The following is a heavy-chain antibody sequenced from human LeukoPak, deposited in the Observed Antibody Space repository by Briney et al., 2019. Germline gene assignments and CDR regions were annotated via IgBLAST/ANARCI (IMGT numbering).Heavy chain of an antibody. CDR3: ARGGYYYDSSGYYYFDY. CDR1: GFTVSSNY. J-gene: IGHJ4*02. V-gene: IGHV3-66*01. CDR2: IYSGGST. D-gene: IGHD3-22*01. Sequence: GGSLRLSCAASGFTVSSNYMSWVRQAPGKGLEWVSVIYSGGSTYYADSVKGRFTISRDNAKNSLYLQMNSLRAEDTAVYYCARGGYYYDSSGYYYFDYWGQGTLVTVSS.